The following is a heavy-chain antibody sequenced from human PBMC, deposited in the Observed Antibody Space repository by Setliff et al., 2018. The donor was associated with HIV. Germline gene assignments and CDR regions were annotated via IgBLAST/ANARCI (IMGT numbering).Heavy chain of an antibody. CDR2: IIPILGVA. J-gene: IGHJ6*03. D-gene: IGHD3-3*01. CDR1: RSTFNSHT. CDR3: VRGVQSPPHYSYYYMDV. Sequence: GASAKVSCKASRSTFNSHTINWVRQAPGQGLDWMGRIIPILGVANYAQRFQGKVTITADKSTSTAYMELTSLRFDDTAMYYCVRGVQSPPHYSYYYMDVWGEGTMVTVSS. V-gene: IGHV1-69*02.